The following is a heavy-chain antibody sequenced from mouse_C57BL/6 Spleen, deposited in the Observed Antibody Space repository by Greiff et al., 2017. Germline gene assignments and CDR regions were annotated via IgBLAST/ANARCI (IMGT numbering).Heavy chain of an antibody. J-gene: IGHJ3*01. CDR1: GYSFTSYY. V-gene: IGHV1-66*01. CDR2: IYPGSGNT. Sequence: QVQLKQSGPELVKPGASVKISCKASGYSFTSYYIHWVKQRPGQGLEWIGWIYPGSGNTKYNEKFKGKATLTADTSSSTAYMPLSSLTSEDSAVYYCARSGAAAKAWFAYWGQGTLVTVSA. CDR3: ARSGAAAKAWFAY. D-gene: IGHD1-3*01.